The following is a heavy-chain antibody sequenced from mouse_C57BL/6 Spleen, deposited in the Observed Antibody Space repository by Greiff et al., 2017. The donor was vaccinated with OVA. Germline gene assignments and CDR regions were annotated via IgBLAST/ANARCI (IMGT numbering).Heavy chain of an antibody. V-gene: IGHV1-82*01. CDR1: GYAFSSSW. D-gene: IGHD2-1*01. CDR3: ARDGNYPFAY. CDR2: IYPGDGDT. Sequence: QVQLQQSGPELVKPGASVKISCKASGYAFSSSWMNWVKQRPGKGLEWIGRIYPGDGDTNYNGKFKGKATLTADKSSSTAYMQLSSLTSEDSAVYFCARDGNYPFAYWGQGTLVTVSA. J-gene: IGHJ3*01.